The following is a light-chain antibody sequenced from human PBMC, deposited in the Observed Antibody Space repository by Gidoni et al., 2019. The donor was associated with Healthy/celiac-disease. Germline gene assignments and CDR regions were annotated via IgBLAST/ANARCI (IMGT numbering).Light chain of an antibody. J-gene: IGKJ4*02. CDR2: DAS. V-gene: IGKV1-33*01. CDR1: QDISNY. Sequence: DIQMTQSPSSLSASVGDRVTITCQASQDISNYLNWYQQKPGKAPKLLIYDASNLETGVPSRFSGSGSGTDFTFTISSLQPEDIATYYCQQYDSLPLTFGGGTKVESK. CDR3: QQYDSLPLT.